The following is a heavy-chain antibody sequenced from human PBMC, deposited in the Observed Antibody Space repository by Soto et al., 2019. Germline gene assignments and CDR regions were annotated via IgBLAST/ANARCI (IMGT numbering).Heavy chain of an antibody. V-gene: IGHV4-59*01. CDR2: IYYSGST. J-gene: IGHJ4*02. D-gene: IGHD1-1*01. Sequence: SETLSLTCTVSGCSISSYYWSWIRQPPGKGLEWIGYIYYSGSTNYNPSLKSRVTISVDTSKNQFSLKLSSVTAADTAVYYCARFFGTLPDYWGQGTLVTVSS. CDR3: ARFFGTLPDY. CDR1: GCSISSYY.